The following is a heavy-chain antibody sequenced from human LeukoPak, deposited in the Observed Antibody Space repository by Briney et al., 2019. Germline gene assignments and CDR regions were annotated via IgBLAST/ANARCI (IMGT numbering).Heavy chain of an antibody. J-gene: IGHJ4*02. CDR1: GDSVSSNSAA. D-gene: IGHD3-10*01. V-gene: IGHV6-1*01. CDR2: TYYRSKWYN. Sequence: SQTLSLTCAISGDSVSSNSAAWNWIRQSPSRGLEWLGRTYYRSKWYNDYAVSVKSRITINPDTSKNQFSLQLNSVTPEDTAVYYCARQYVVRGVVIKPPDYWGQGALVTVSS. CDR3: ARQYVVRGVVIKPPDY.